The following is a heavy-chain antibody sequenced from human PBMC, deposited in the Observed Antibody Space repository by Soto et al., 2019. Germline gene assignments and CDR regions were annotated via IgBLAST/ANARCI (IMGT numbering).Heavy chain of an antibody. CDR2: IGKNGRDI. J-gene: IGHJ6*02. CDR3: VRATGPMSYAMDA. Sequence: PGGSLRLSCEVSGFIFSEYEFNWVRQAPGKGLEWVSYIGKNGRDIYDADSVKGRFTISRDDDKGTLYLEMNRLRVEDTAVYYCVRATGPMSYAMDAWGQGTMVTVSS. V-gene: IGHV3-48*03. CDR1: GFIFSEYE.